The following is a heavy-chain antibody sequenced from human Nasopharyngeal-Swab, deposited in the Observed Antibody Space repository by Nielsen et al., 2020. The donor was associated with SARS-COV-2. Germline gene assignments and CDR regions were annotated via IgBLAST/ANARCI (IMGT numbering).Heavy chain of an antibody. V-gene: IGHV4-61*02. J-gene: IGHJ3*02. CDR3: ARDSSRYCSSTSCYNDAFDI. CDR1: GGSISSGSYY. Sequence: SETLSLTCTVSGGSISSGSYYWSSIRQPAGRGLEWIGRIYTSGSTNYTPSLKNPVTISVDTSKNQFSLKLSSVHAADTAVYYCARDSSRYCSSTSCYNDAFDIWGKGTMVTVSS. D-gene: IGHD2-2*02. CDR2: IYTSGST.